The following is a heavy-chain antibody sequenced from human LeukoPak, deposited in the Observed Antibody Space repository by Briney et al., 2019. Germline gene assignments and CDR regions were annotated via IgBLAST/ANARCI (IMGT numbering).Heavy chain of an antibody. CDR3: ARGGTEIYYYHYGMDV. CDR2: ISYDGSNK. J-gene: IGHJ6*02. V-gene: IGHV3-30*04. D-gene: IGHD5-12*01. Sequence: GGSLRLSCAASGLTFNRYAMHWVRQAPGKGLEWVAVISYDGSNKYYAGSVKGRFTISRDNSKNTQYLQMNSLRVEDTAVYFCARGGTEIYYYHYGMDVWGQGTTVTVSS. CDR1: GLTFNRYA.